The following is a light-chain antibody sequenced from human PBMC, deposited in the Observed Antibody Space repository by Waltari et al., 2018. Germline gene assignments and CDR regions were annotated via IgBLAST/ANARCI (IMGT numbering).Light chain of an antibody. CDR3: YSTDSSGLGV. CDR2: EAN. V-gene: IGLV3-10*01. J-gene: IGLJ1*01. CDR1: ALPKKY. Sequence: SDELTQPPSVSVSPGQTARITCSGDALPKKYAHWYQQKSGQAPVVVIYEANKRPSEFPGRFAGSSSGTMATLTISGAQVEDEADYYCYSTDSSGLGVFGTGTKVTVL.